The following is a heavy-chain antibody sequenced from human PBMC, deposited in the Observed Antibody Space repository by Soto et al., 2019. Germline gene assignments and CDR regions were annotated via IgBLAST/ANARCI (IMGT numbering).Heavy chain of an antibody. D-gene: IGHD3-10*01. CDR3: ARDTITMVRGVNYYYYYGMDV. CDR1: GFTFSSYW. CDR2: IKQDGSEK. J-gene: IGHJ6*04. Sequence: GGSLRLSCAASGFTFSSYWMSWVRQAPGKGLAWVANIKQDGSEKYYVDSVKGRFTISRDNAKTSLYLQMNSLRAEYTAVYYCARDTITMVRGVNYYYYYGMDVWGEGTTVTVSS. V-gene: IGHV3-7*03.